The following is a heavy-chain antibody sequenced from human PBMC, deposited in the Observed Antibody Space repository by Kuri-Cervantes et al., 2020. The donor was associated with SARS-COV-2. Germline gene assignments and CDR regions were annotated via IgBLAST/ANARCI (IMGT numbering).Heavy chain of an antibody. Sequence: SETLSLTCTVSGGSISSSSYYWGWICQPPGKGLEWIGEINHSGRTNYNPSLKSRVTISVDTSRNQFFLKLSSVTAADTAVYYCFSWFFGNWGQGTLVTVSS. CDR3: FSWFFGN. CDR1: GGSISSSSYY. V-gene: IGHV4-39*07. CDR2: INHSGRT. J-gene: IGHJ4*02. D-gene: IGHD6-13*01.